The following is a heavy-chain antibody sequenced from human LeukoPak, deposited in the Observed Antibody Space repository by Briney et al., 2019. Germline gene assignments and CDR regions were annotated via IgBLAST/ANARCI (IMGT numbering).Heavy chain of an antibody. CDR3: TREQVSSYGMDV. D-gene: IGHD5/OR15-5a*01. CDR1: GFTFSSYW. Sequence: PGGSLRLSCAASGFTFSSYWVHWVRQAPGKGLVWVSRINSDGSSTTYADSVKGRFTISRDNAKNTLYLQMNSLRAEDTAVYYRTREQVSSYGMDVWGQGTTVTVSS. J-gene: IGHJ6*02. V-gene: IGHV3-74*01. CDR2: INSDGSST.